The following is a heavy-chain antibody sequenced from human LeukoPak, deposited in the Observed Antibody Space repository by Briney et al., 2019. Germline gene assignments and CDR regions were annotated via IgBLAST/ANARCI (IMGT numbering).Heavy chain of an antibody. D-gene: IGHD4-17*01. J-gene: IGHJ4*02. V-gene: IGHV3-30*18. Sequence: GGSLRLSCAASGFTFISYGRHWVRQAPGKGLGWVGVISVDGRRKNYADSVKGRFTISRDNSKDTLYLQMNSLRAEDTAVYYCAKRPSDYGDYVSYFDYWGQGTLVTVSS. CDR3: AKRPSDYGDYVSYFDY. CDR2: ISVDGRRK. CDR1: GFTFISYG.